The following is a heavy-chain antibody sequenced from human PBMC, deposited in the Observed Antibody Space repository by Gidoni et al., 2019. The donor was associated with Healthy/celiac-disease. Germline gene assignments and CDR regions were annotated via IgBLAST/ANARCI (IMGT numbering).Heavy chain of an antibody. V-gene: IGHV4-59*08. CDR3: ARSSGYYKSPEVYWYFDL. CDR2: IYYSGST. CDR1: GGPTSTYY. D-gene: IGHD3-3*01. J-gene: IGHJ2*01. Sequence: QVQLQESGPGLVKPSETLSLTCTVSGGPTSTYYWSWIRQPPGKGLEWIGYIYYSGSTDYNPSLKSRVTISVDTSKNQFSLKLSSVTAADTAVYYCARSSGYYKSPEVYWYFDLWGRGTLVTVSS.